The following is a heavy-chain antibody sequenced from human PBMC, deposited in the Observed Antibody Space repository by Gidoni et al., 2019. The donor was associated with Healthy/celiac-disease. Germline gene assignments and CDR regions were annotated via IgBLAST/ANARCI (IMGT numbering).Heavy chain of an antibody. Sequence: EVQLVESGGGLVQPGRSLRLSCAASGFTFDDYAMHCVRQAPGKGLEWVSGISWNSGSIGYADSVKVRFTISRDNAKNSLYLQMNSLRAEDTALYYCAKVASIAARPHYFDYWGQGTLVTVSS. CDR2: ISWNSGSI. D-gene: IGHD6-6*01. V-gene: IGHV3-9*01. J-gene: IGHJ4*02. CDR1: GFTFDDYA. CDR3: AKVASIAARPHYFDY.